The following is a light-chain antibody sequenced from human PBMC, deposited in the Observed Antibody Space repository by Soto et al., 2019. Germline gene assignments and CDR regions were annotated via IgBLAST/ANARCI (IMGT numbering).Light chain of an antibody. J-gene: IGKJ2*01. CDR1: QSVSSSY. Sequence: EIWLTQSPGTLSLSPGERATLSCRASQSVSSSYLAGYQQKPGQAPRLLIYGASSSATGIPDRFSGSGSGTDFTLTISRLEPADLALYYCQQYGSAPRYTFGQGTKLEIK. CDR2: GAS. CDR3: QQYGSAPRYT. V-gene: IGKV3-20*01.